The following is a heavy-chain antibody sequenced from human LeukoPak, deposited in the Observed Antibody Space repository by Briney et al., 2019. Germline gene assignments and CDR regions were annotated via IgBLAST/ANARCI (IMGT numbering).Heavy chain of an antibody. V-gene: IGHV3-30*18. J-gene: IGHJ4*02. CDR3: AKGWQALGYTYGSYYFDY. D-gene: IGHD5-18*01. Sequence: PGRSLRLSCAASGFTFSDYGMHWVRQAPGKGLEWVAFTSYYESNKYTDSVKGRFTISRDSSKNTLYLQMHSLRGEDTAVYYCAKGWQALGYTYGSYYFDYWGQGTLVTVSS. CDR1: GFTFSDYG. CDR2: TSYYESNK.